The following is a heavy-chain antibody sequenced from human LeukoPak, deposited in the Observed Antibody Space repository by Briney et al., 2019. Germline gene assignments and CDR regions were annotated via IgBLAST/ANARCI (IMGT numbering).Heavy chain of an antibody. J-gene: IGHJ4*02. CDR2: INPNSGGT. CDR3: ARGSGSYIDY. Sequence: ASVKVSCKASGYTFTGYYMHWVRQAPGQGLEWMGWINPNSGGTNYAQKLQGRVTMTRDTSISTAYMELSRPRSDDTAVYYCARGSGSYIDYWGQGTLVTVSS. V-gene: IGHV1-2*02. D-gene: IGHD1-26*01. CDR1: GYTFTGYY.